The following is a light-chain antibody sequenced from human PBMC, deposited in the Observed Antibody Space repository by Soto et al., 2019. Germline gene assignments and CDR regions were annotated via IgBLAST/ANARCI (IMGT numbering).Light chain of an antibody. Sequence: QSVLTQPPSVSGAPGQRVTISCTGTNSNIGSDYGVHWYQQFPGTAPKLLIYGNSNRPSGVPDRFSGSKSSTSASLAITGLQAEDEADYYCQSYDRSLRACVFGTGTQLTVL. CDR2: GNS. V-gene: IGLV1-40*01. J-gene: IGLJ7*01. CDR1: NSNIGSDYG. CDR3: QSYDRSLRACV.